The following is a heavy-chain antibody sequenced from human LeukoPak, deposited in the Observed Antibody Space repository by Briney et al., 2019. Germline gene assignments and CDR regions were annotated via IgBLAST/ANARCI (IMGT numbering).Heavy chain of an antibody. Sequence: PGGSLRLSCAASGFTFGEYALSWVRQAPGNGLEWIVFIRSKLYGGAAEYAASVKGRFIFSRDDSKSIAYLQMNSLKIADTAVYYCARGGSDYFNYEYPSWGQGTLVIVSS. V-gene: IGHV3-49*04. CDR3: ARGGSDYFNYEYPS. CDR2: IRSKLYGGAA. CDR1: GFTFGEYA. J-gene: IGHJ5*02. D-gene: IGHD4-11*01.